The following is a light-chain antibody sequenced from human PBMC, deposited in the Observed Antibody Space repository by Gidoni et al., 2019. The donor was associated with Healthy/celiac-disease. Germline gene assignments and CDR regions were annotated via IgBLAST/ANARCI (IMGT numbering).Light chain of an antibody. V-gene: IGKV1-39*01. Sequence: DIQMTQSPSSLSASVGDRVTITCRASQSISSYLNWYQQKTAKTPKLLIYAASSLQSGVPSRFSGSGSWTDVTLTISSLQPEDFATYYCQQSYSTPPITFGQGTRLEIK. CDR2: AAS. J-gene: IGKJ5*01. CDR1: QSISSY. CDR3: QQSYSTPPIT.